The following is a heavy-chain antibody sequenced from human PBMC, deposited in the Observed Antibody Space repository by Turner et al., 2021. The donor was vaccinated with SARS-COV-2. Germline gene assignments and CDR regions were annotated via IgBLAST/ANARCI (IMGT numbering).Heavy chain of an antibody. Sequence: DVQLVESGGGLVQPGGSLRLSCAVSGFTFSSYGMPWVRQAPGKGLVWVSRINSDGSSTTYADSVKGRFTISRDNAKNTLYVQMNSLRAEDTAVYYCASDYHDSSGYYHYGVDVWGQGTTVTVSS. V-gene: IGHV3-74*01. D-gene: IGHD3-22*01. CDR3: ASDYHDSSGYYHYGVDV. J-gene: IGHJ6*02. CDR2: INSDGSST. CDR1: GFTFSSYG.